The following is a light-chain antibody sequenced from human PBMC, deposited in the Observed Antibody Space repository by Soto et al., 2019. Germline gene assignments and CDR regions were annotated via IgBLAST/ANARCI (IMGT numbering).Light chain of an antibody. Sequence: QPVLTQPASVSGSPGQSITISCTGTSSDVGGYNYVSWYQQHPVKAPKLIIYEVSNRPSGVSNRFSGSKSGNTASLTISGLQAEDEADYYCNSYTSRITLVFGGGTKLTVL. V-gene: IGLV2-14*01. J-gene: IGLJ3*02. CDR2: EVS. CDR3: NSYTSRITLV. CDR1: SSDVGGYNY.